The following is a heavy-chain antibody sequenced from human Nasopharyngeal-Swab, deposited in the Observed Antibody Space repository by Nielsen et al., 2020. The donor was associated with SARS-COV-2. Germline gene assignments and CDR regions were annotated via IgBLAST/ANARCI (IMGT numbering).Heavy chain of an antibody. CDR2: INHSGST. D-gene: IGHD6-19*01. CDR1: GGSFSGCY. Sequence: GSLRLSCAVYGGSFSGCYWSWIRQPPGKGLEWIGEINHSGSTNYNPSLKSRVTISVDTSKNQFSLKLSSVTAADTAVYYCARGVKSKGGSSGRDYWGQGTLVTVSS. V-gene: IGHV4-34*01. CDR3: ARGVKSKGGSSGRDY. J-gene: IGHJ4*02.